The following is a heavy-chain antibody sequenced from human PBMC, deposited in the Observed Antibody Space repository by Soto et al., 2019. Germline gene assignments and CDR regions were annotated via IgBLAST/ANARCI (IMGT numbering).Heavy chain of an antibody. D-gene: IGHD2-15*01. V-gene: IGHV1-69*06. CDR2: TGSGTGPG. J-gene: IGHJ4*01. CDR1: GGSLSTNP. Sequence: SVKVSCKASGGSLSTNPISWVRQAPGQGLEWMGGTGSGTGPGNHAQKFQGRLTVTADKSTSTVYMELTNLSSEDTAVYYCARRDSGGFYRFFDAWGHGTLVTVPS. CDR3: ARRDSGGFYRFFDA.